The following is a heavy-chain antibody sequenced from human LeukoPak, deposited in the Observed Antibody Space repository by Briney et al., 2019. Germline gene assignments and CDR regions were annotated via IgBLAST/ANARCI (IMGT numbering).Heavy chain of an antibody. CDR1: GFTFSNYW. V-gene: IGHV3-7*01. D-gene: IGHD2-15*01. J-gene: IGHJ6*03. CDR2: IKQSGNEE. CDR3: ARVYCSGGSCYTYYYYMDV. Sequence: GESLRLSCAASGFTFSNYWMTWVRQPPGKGLEWVASIKQSGNEENYVDSVKGRFTISRDNAKNSLYLQMNSLRAEDTAVYYCARVYCSGGSCYTYYYYMDVWGKGTTVTVSS.